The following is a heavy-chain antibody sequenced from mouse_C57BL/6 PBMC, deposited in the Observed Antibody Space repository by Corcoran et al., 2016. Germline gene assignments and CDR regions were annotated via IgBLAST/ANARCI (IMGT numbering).Heavy chain of an antibody. CDR1: GYTFTDYY. D-gene: IGHD2-3*01. CDR2: INPNNGGT. Sequence: EVQLQQSGPELVKPGASVKISCKASGYTFTDYYMNWVKQSHGKSLEWIGDINPNNGGTSYNQKFKGKATLTVDKSSSTAYMELRSLTSEDSAVYYCATYDHGWGTGTTVTVSS. V-gene: IGHV1-26*01. CDR3: ATYDHG. J-gene: IGHJ1*03.